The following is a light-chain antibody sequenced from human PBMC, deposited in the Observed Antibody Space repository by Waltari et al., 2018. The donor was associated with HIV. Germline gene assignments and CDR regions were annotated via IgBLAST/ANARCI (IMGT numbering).Light chain of an antibody. J-gene: IGLJ2*01. Sequence: SELTQDPSVSVSLGQTIRITCQVDSLRNEHTRWYRQKPGQAPLLVIYGQNNRPSGIPDRISASASGNVASLTITEAQAEDEAAYFCQSRDILTNVVLFGRGTKVTVL. V-gene: IGLV3-19*01. CDR3: QSRDILTNVVL. CDR2: GQN. CDR1: SLRNEH.